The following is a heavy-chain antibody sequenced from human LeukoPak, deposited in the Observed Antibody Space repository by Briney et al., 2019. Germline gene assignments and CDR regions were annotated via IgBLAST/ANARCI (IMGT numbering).Heavy chain of an antibody. Sequence: GASVKVSCETSQYIFTDFYIHWVRQAPGLGLEWMGIINPSSGGTRYAQKFQGRLTMTRDMSTSTVYMELSSLRSEDTAVYYCARAITDPYYFDYWGQGTLVTVSS. J-gene: IGHJ4*02. CDR3: ARAITDPYYFDY. CDR2: INPSSGGT. V-gene: IGHV1-46*01. D-gene: IGHD5-24*01. CDR1: QYIFTDFY.